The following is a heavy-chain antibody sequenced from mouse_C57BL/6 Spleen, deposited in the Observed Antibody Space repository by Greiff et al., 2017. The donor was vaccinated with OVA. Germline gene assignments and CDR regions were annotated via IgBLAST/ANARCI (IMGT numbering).Heavy chain of an antibody. Sequence: VQLQQSGAELVRPGTSVKVSCKASGYAFTNYLIEWVKQRPGQGLEWIGVINPGSGGTNYNEKFKGKATLTADKSSSTAYMQLSSLTSEDSAVYFCAIGGGSYAMDYWGQGTSVTVSS. D-gene: IGHD1-1*02. CDR3: AIGGGSYAMDY. CDR2: INPGSGGT. CDR1: GYAFTNYL. J-gene: IGHJ4*01. V-gene: IGHV1-54*01.